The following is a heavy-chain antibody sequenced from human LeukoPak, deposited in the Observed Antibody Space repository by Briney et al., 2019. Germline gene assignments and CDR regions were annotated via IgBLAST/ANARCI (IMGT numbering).Heavy chain of an antibody. CDR2: INSDGSGT. V-gene: IGHV3-74*01. D-gene: IGHD2-2*01. Sequence: PGGSLRLSCAASGFTFSSYWMHWVRQPPGKGLVWVSRINSDGSGTSYADSVKGRFTISRDNAKNSLYLQMNSLRAEDTAVYYCARDAGGYCSSTSCYVDYWGQGTLVTVSS. CDR3: ARDAGGYCSSTSCYVDY. J-gene: IGHJ4*02. CDR1: GFTFSSYW.